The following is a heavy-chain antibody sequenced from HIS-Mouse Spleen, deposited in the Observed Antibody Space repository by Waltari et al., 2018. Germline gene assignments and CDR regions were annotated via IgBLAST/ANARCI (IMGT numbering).Heavy chain of an antibody. CDR2: IYYSGST. Sequence: QLQLQESGPGLVKPSETLSLTCTVSGGSTSGRSYYRGGIRQPPGKGLEWIGSIYYSGSTYYNPSLKSRVTISVDTSKNQFSLKLSSVTAADTAVYYCAREIPYSSSWYDWYFDLWGRGTLVTVSS. J-gene: IGHJ2*01. CDR3: AREIPYSSSWYDWYFDL. V-gene: IGHV4-39*07. D-gene: IGHD6-13*01. CDR1: GGSTSGRSYY.